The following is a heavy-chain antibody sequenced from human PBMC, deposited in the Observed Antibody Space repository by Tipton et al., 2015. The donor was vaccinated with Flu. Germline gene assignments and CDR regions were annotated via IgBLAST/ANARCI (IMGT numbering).Heavy chain of an antibody. J-gene: IGHJ3*02. D-gene: IGHD1-26*01. CDR1: GGSISDYY. V-gene: IGHV4-4*07. CDR3: ARYRGSNARGEGNDAFDI. Sequence: TLSLTCTVSGGSISDYYWSWIRQPAGKGLQWIGRIYTNGRTNYNPSLESRVSISADTSKNEFSLSLSSVTAADTAMYYCARYRGSNARGEGNDAFDIWGQGTMVSVSS. CDR2: IYTNGRT.